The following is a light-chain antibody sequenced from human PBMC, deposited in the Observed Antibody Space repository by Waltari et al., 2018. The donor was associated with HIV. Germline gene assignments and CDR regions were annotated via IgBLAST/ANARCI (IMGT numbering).Light chain of an antibody. CDR2: SNN. Sequence: QSVLTQPPSASATPGQRVTVSCSGSSSNIGSNTVNLFQPLPGTAPKLLIYSNNQRPSGVPDRFSGSKSGTSASLAITGLQSEDEAHYYCAAWDDSLNGWVFGGGTKLTVL. V-gene: IGLV1-44*01. CDR1: SSNIGSNT. CDR3: AAWDDSLNGWV. J-gene: IGLJ3*02.